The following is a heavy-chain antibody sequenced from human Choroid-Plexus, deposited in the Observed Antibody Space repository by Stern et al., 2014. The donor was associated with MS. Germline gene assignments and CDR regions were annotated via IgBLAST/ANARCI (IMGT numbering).Heavy chain of an antibody. J-gene: IGHJ5*02. V-gene: IGHV4-39*01. CDR3: ARPAEPLRYCTEAGGQCYSTHPYSWFDA. D-gene: IGHD2-8*02. Sequence: QVQLQESGPGLVKPSETLSLTCTVSGGSIGSSNYFWGWIRQPPGKGLEXIVSELYSGTTYYNPSLMGRVPISVDPSSNQSPLRLTSVTASDTAVYYCARPAEPLRYCTEAGGQCYSTHPYSWFDAWGLGTLVTVSS. CDR1: GGSIGSSNYF. CDR2: ELYSGTT.